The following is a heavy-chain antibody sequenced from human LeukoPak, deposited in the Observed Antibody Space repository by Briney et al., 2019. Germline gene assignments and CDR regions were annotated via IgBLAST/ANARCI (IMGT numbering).Heavy chain of an antibody. J-gene: IGHJ4*02. CDR3: ARGLSWEQWLVLEY. Sequence: AASVKVSFKASGSTFSSYAISWVRQAPGQGLEWMGGIIPIFGTANYAQKFQGRVTITTDESTSTAYLELSSLRSEDTAVYYCARGLSWEQWLVLEYWGQGTLVTVSS. CDR2: IIPIFGTA. CDR1: GSTFSSYA. D-gene: IGHD6-19*01. V-gene: IGHV1-69*05.